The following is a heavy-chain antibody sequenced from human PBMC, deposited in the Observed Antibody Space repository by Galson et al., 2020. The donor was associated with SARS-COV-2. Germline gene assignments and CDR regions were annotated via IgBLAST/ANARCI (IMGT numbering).Heavy chain of an antibody. CDR2: INTNTGNP. V-gene: IGHV7-4-1*02. CDR3: AGDLPDYSGYEIDY. D-gene: IGHD5-12*01. Sequence: ASVKVSCKASGYTFTRCGMNWVRQAPGQGLEWMGWINTNTGNPTYAQGFTGRFVFSLDTSVSTAYLQISSLKAEDTVVYYCAGDLPDYSGYEIDYWGQGTLVTVSS. J-gene: IGHJ4*02. CDR1: GYTFTRCG.